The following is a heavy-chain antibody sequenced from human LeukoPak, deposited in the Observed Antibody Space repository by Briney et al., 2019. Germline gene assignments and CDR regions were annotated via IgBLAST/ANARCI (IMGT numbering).Heavy chain of an antibody. CDR1: SGSISSHH. D-gene: IGHD6-6*01. J-gene: IGHJ6*04. V-gene: IGHV4-59*11. Sequence: SETLSLTCTVSSGSISSHHWTWIRQPPGKGLEYIGYVFYDGSTNYNPSLKSRVTISVDTSKNQFSLKLSSVTPADTAVYYCASGIAAQAGSFFYYCFIDVWAKGTTVTVSS. CDR2: VFYDGST. CDR3: ASGIAAQAGSFFYYCFIDV.